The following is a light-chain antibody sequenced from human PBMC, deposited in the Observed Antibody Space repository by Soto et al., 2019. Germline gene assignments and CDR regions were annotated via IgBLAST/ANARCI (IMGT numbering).Light chain of an antibody. CDR2: LGS. CDR1: QSLLHSNGYNY. CDR3: MQALQTPI. Sequence: DIVMTQSPLSLPVTPGEPASISCRSSQSLLHSNGYNYLDRYLQKPGQSPQLLIYLGSNRASGVPDRFTGSGSGTDFTLKISRVEAEDVGVYYCMQALQTPIFGGGTKVEI. J-gene: IGKJ4*01. V-gene: IGKV2-28*01.